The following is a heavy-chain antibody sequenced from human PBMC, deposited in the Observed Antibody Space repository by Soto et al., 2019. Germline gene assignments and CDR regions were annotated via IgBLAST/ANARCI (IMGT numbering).Heavy chain of an antibody. V-gene: IGHV4-39*01. CDR2: IYYSGST. CDR1: GGSISSSNYY. J-gene: IGHJ6*04. Sequence: PSETLSLTCTVSGGSISSSNYYWGWIRQLPGKGLEWIGSIYYSGSTYYNPSLKSRVTISVDTSKNQFSLKLSSVTAADTAVYNCARQEGNYNYSSGMDVGGKGTTVT. CDR3: ARQEGNYNYSSGMDV.